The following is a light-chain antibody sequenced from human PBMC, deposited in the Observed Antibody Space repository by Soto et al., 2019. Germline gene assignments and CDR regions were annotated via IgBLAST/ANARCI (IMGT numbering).Light chain of an antibody. J-gene: IGKJ1*01. CDR2: KAT. CDR1: QSITTW. CDR3: QQYGTSPQT. Sequence: DIQMTQSPSTLSASVGDRVTITCRASQSITTWLAWYQQTKGKAPKLLIYKATNLQSGVPSRFRGSGSGTDFTLPLSRLEPEDFAVYYCQQYGTSPQTFGQGTKVDI. V-gene: IGKV1-5*03.